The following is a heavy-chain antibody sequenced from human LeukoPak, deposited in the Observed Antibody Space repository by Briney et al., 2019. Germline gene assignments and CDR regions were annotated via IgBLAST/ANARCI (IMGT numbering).Heavy chain of an antibody. CDR1: GGSFSGYY. Sequence: SETLSLTCAVYGGSFSGYYWSWIRQPPGEGLEWIGEINHSGSTNYNPSLKSRVTISVDTSTNQFSLKLSSVTAADPAVYYCARGSDYYYYGMDVWGQGTTVTVSS. CDR2: INHSGST. CDR3: ARGSDYYYYGMDV. V-gene: IGHV4-34*01. J-gene: IGHJ6*02.